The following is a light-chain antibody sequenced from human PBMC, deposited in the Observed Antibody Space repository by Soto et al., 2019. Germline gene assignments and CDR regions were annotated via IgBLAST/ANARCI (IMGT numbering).Light chain of an antibody. CDR3: QSYDSSLSGHVV. J-gene: IGLJ2*01. Sequence: QSVLTQPPSVSGAPGQTVTISCTGSSSNIGAGYDVHWYQQLPGTAPKLLIYGNSNRPSGVPDRFSGSKSGTSASLAITGLQAEDEADYDCQSYDSSLSGHVVFGGGTKLTVL. CDR1: SSNIGAGYD. CDR2: GNS. V-gene: IGLV1-40*01.